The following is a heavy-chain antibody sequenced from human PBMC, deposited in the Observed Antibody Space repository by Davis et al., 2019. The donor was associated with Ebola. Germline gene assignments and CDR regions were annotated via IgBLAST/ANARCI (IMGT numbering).Heavy chain of an antibody. D-gene: IGHD2-21*02. CDR3: ASYCGGDCYSYDAFDI. V-gene: IGHV5-51*01. Sequence: GESLKISRKGSGYSFTSYWIGWVRQMPGKGLEWMGIIYPGDSDTRYSPSFQGQVTISADKSISTAYLQWSSLKASDTAMYYCASYCGGDCYSYDAFDIWGQGTMVTVSS. CDR2: IYPGDSDT. CDR1: GYSFTSYW. J-gene: IGHJ3*02.